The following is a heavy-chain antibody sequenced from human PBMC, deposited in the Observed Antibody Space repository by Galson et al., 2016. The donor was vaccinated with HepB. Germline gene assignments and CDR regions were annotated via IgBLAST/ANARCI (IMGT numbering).Heavy chain of an antibody. V-gene: IGHV1-18*01. J-gene: IGHJ3*02. CDR3: ARDRHCSVGSCWDAHVI. CDR1: GYTFSSYG. CDR2: ISANNGNT. D-gene: IGHD2-15*01. Sequence: VKVSCKASGYTFSSYGISWVRQAPGQGLEWMGWISANNGNTRYAQKFQGRLIMTTDTSTSMAYMDLRSLRSDDTAVYYCARDRHCSVGSCWDAHVIWGQGTTVIVSS.